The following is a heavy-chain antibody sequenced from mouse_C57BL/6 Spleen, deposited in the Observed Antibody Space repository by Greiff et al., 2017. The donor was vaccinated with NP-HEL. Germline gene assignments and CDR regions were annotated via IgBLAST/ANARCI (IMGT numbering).Heavy chain of an antibody. CDR3: ARGGGSGEAMDY. CDR2: IDPSDSYT. CDR1: GYTFTSYW. Sequence: QVQLQQPGAELVKPGASVKLSCKASGYTFTSYWMQWVKQRPGRGLEWIGEIDPSDSYTNYNQKFKGKATLTVDTSSSTAYMQLSSLTSEDSAVYYCARGGGSGEAMDYWGQGTSVTVSS. D-gene: IGHD3-2*02. V-gene: IGHV1-50*01. J-gene: IGHJ4*01.